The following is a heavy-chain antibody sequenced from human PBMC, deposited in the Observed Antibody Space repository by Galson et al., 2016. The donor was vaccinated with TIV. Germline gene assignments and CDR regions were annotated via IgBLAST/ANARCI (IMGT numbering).Heavy chain of an antibody. CDR3: SRTYVMDVIIIPKYSDY. D-gene: IGHD3-10*01. CDR2: IRNKLYGGTT. V-gene: IGHV3-49*04. CDR1: GFMFGDYG. Sequence: SLRLSCAGSGFMFGDYGMSWVRQAPGKGLEWVGLIRNKLYGGTTEYAASVKGRFTISRDDSKSVAYLQMDRLKTEDTAVYYCSRTYVMDVIIIPKYSDYWGQGTLLTVSS. J-gene: IGHJ4*02.